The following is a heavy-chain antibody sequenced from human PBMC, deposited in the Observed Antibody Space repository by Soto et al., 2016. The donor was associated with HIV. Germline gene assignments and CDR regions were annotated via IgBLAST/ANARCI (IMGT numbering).Heavy chain of an antibody. CDR3: ARARGHYYGSGTYLPFDY. CDR2: IDSMSNFI. D-gene: IGHD3-10*01. V-gene: IGHV3-21*06. J-gene: IGHJ4*02. CDR1: GFSFNTYN. Sequence: EVQLVESGGGLVKPGGSLRLSCAASGFSFNTYNMNWVRQAPGKGLEWVSSIDSMSNFIYYADSVRGRFTLSRDNARYSLFLQMNNLRAEDTAVYFCARARGHYYGSGTYLPFDYWAREPWSPXPQ.